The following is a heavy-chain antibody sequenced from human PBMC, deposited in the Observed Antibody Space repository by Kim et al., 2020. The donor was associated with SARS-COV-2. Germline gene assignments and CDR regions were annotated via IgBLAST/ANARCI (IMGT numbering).Heavy chain of an antibody. J-gene: IGHJ4*02. D-gene: IGHD3-3*01. CDR2: ST. CDR3: ARLTIFFDY. V-gene: IGHV4-39*01. Sequence: STYYNPSLKSRVTISVDTSKNQFSLKLSSVTAADTAVYYCARLTIFFDYWGQGTLVTVSS.